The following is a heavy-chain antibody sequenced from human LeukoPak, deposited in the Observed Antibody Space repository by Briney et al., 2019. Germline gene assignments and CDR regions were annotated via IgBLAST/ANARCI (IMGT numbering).Heavy chain of an antibody. CDR1: GFTFSSYS. J-gene: IGHJ6*03. CDR2: ISSSSSTI. Sequence: GGSLRLSCAASGFTFSSYSMNWVRQAPGKGLEWVSYISSSSSTIYYADSVKGRFTISRDNAKNSLYLQMNSLRAEDTAVYYCASTYYDFWSGYYDKYYYYYMDVWGKGTTVTVSS. CDR3: ASTYYDFWSGYYDKYYYYYMDV. V-gene: IGHV3-48*01. D-gene: IGHD3-3*01.